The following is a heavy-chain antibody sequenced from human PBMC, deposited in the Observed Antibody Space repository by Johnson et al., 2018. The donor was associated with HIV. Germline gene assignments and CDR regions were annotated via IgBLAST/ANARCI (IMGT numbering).Heavy chain of an antibody. CDR1: GFTFSSYG. CDR2: ISYDGSNK. D-gene: IGHD2-2*01. V-gene: IGHV3-30*18. Sequence: VQLVESGGGVVQPGRSLRLSCAASGFTFSSYGMHWVRQAPGKGLEWVAVISYDGSNKYYADSVKGRFTISRDNSKNTLYLQMNSLRAEDTAVYYCAKGGGGYCSSTSCYAFDIWGQGTMVTVSS. J-gene: IGHJ3*02. CDR3: AKGGGGYCSSTSCYAFDI.